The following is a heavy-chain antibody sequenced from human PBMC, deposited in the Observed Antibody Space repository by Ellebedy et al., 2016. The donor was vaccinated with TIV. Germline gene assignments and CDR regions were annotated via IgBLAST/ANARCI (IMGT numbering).Heavy chain of an antibody. CDR3: ASLSYGDNRSTWEYFDL. Sequence: MPGGSLRLSCTVSGGSISSSSYYWGWIRQPPGKGLEWIGSIYYSGSTYYNPSLKSRVTISVDTSKNQFSLKLSSVTAAETAVYYCASLSYGDNRSTWEYFDLWGHGTLVTVSS. J-gene: IGHJ2*01. D-gene: IGHD4-17*01. CDR1: GGSISSSSYY. CDR2: IYYSGST. V-gene: IGHV4-39*07.